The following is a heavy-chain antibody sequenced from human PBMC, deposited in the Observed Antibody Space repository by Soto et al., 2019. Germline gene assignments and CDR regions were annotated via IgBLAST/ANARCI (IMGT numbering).Heavy chain of an antibody. V-gene: IGHV4-39*01. CDR3: ARQRTSVVTQAYFDV. D-gene: IGHD2-21*02. Sequence: XTLSVPCTVTGXSLSSRSYYWGWIRQPPGKGLEWIGIIYYSGSTYNNPSLRSRVSMSIDTSKDQFSLKLKSLTAADTALSFCARQRTSVVTQAYFDVWGPGSLGTVSS. CDR1: GXSLSSRSYY. J-gene: IGHJ4*02. CDR2: IYYSGST.